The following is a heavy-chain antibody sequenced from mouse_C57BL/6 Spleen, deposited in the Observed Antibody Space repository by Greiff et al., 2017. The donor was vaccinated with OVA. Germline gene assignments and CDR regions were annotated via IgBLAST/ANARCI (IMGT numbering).Heavy chain of an antibody. D-gene: IGHD2-5*01. CDR2: IDPSDSYT. CDR3: ARSRDSNYVGAMDY. V-gene: IGHV1-69*01. CDR1: GYTFTSYW. J-gene: IGHJ4*01. Sequence: QVQLQQSGAELVMPGASVKLSCKASGYTFTSYWMHWVKQRPGQGLEWIGEIDPSDSYTNYNQKFKGKSTLTVDKSSSTAYMQLSSLTSEDSAVYYCARSRDSNYVGAMDYWGQGTSVTVSS.